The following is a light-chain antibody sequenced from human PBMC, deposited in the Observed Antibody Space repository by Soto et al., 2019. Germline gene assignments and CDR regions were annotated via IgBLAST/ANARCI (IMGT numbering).Light chain of an antibody. V-gene: IGKV1-5*03. Sequence: DIQMTQSPSTLSASVGDRVTITCRASQSVKTWLAWYQQKPGKAPKLLIYKASNLQSSVPLRFTGGGSGTEFTLTISSLQPDDFASYYCQQYSSYSRYTFGQGTRLEIK. CDR2: KAS. CDR1: QSVKTW. J-gene: IGKJ2*01. CDR3: QQYSSYSRYT.